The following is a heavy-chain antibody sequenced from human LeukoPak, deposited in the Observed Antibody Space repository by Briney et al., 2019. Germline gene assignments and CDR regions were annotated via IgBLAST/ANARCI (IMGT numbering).Heavy chain of an antibody. J-gene: IGHJ4*02. CDR1: GFTFSSYA. Sequence: PGGSLRLSCAASGFTFSSYAMSWVRQAPGKGLEWVSAISGSGGSTYYADSVKGRFTISRDNSKNTLYLQMNSVRAEDTAVYYCAKTYYYASSGYYFDYWGKGTMVTVSS. V-gene: IGHV3-23*01. D-gene: IGHD3-22*01. CDR2: ISGSGGST. CDR3: AKTYYYASSGYYFDY.